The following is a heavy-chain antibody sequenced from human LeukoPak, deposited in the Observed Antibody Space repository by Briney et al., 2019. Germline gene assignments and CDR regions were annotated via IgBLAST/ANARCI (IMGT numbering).Heavy chain of an antibody. CDR3: AKWGDYDILTGYYDSDY. J-gene: IGHJ4*02. CDR2: IVGSGSST. D-gene: IGHD3-9*01. V-gene: IGHV3-23*01. CDR1: GITFTTYD. Sequence: PGGSLRLSCAASGITFTTYDMNWVRQAPGKGLEWVSAIVGSGSSTYYADSVKGRFTISRDNSKNTLYLQLNRLRAEDTAVCYCAKWGDYDILTGYYDSDYWGQGTLATVSS.